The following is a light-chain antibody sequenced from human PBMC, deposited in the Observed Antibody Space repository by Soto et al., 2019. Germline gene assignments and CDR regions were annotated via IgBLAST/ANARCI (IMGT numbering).Light chain of an antibody. V-gene: IGKV1-17*01. CDR1: QGIRKD. Sequence: DIQMTQSPSSLSASVGDRVTITCGASQGIRKDLGWFQKKQGKAPKCLIYAVSSLQSGVPSRLRGSGFGTELTITISSMKNEDFETYYCLQSYSSTPTFGQGTKVDIK. J-gene: IGKJ1*01. CDR2: AVS. CDR3: LQSYSSTPT.